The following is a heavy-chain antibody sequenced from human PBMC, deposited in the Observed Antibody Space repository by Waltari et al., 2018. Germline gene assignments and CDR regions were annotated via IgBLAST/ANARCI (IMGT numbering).Heavy chain of an antibody. V-gene: IGHV1-69*05. Sequence: QVQLVQSGAEVKKPGSSVKVSCKASGGTFSSYAINWVRQAPGQGLEWRGGITPVFGTANYAQRFQGRVTITTEESTSTAYMELSSLKPEDTAVYYCTRVTGGSWEGGFDPWGQGTLVTVSS. J-gene: IGHJ5*02. D-gene: IGHD6-13*01. CDR2: ITPVFGTA. CDR3: TRVTGGSWEGGFDP. CDR1: GGTFSSYA.